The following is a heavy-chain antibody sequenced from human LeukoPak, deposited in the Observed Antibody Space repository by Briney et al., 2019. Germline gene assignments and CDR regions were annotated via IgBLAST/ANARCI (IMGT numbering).Heavy chain of an antibody. D-gene: IGHD3-22*01. CDR1: GYTFTSYD. CDR2: INPNSGGT. J-gene: IGHJ5*02. CDR3: ARDGGYYYDSSGYYEGFDP. V-gene: IGHV1-2*02. Sequence: ASVKVSCKASGYTFTSYDINWVRQAPGQGLEWMGWINPNSGGTNYAQKFQGRVTMTRDTSISTAYMELSRLRSDDTAVYYCARDGGYYYDSSGYYEGFDPWGQGTLVAVSS.